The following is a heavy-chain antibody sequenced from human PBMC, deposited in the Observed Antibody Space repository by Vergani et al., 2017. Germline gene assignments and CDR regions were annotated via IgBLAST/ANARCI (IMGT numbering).Heavy chain of an antibody. V-gene: IGHV3-21*06. Sequence: VQLVESGGGLVKPGGSLRLSCAASGFTFSDFSMSWVRQAPGKGLEWVAFIGSSGPYINYADSVKGRFIISRDNTNTSLFLQLRSLRAEDAAVYYCARDCTSGGCPVNYGMDVWGQGATVTVSS. D-gene: IGHD2-8*01. J-gene: IGHJ6*02. CDR3: ARDCTSGGCPVNYGMDV. CDR2: IGSSGPYI. CDR1: GFTFSDFS.